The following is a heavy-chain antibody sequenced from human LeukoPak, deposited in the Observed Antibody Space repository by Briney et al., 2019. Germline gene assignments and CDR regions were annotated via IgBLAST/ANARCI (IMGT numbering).Heavy chain of an antibody. CDR3: TTAGYSRYA. CDR1: GFTFGTYA. V-gene: IGHV3-15*01. D-gene: IGHD6-13*01. Sequence: GGSLRLSCAASGFTFGTYAMSWARQAPGKGLEWVGRIKSKTDGGTTDYAAPVKGRFTISRDDSKNTLYLQMNSLKTEDTAVYYCTTAGYSRYAGGQGTLVTVSS. CDR2: IKSKTDGGTT. J-gene: IGHJ4*02.